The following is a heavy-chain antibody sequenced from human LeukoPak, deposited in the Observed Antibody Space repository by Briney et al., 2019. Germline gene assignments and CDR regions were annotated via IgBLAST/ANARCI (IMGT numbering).Heavy chain of an antibody. J-gene: IGHJ4*02. CDR3: ARHYGP. Sequence: SETLSLTCTVFGASISPDYWGWIRQPPGKGLEWIGSIYYSGSTYYNPSLKSRVTISVDTSKNQFSLKLNSVTATDTAVYYCARHYGPWGQGTLVTVSS. D-gene: IGHD3-10*01. CDR2: IYYSGST. V-gene: IGHV4-39*01. CDR1: GASISPDY.